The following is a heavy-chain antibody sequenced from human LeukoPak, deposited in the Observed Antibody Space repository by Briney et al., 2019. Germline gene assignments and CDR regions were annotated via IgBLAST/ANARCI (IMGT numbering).Heavy chain of an antibody. Sequence: ASVKVSCKASGYTFSSYGISWVRQAPAQGLEWMGWISAYNGNTDYAQNLRGRLIMTTDTSTSTAYMELRSLRSDDTAVYYCARDSVDGSGTYYNDSPDYWGQGTLVTVSS. CDR1: GYTFSSYG. J-gene: IGHJ4*02. CDR2: ISAYNGNT. CDR3: ARDSVDGSGTYYNDSPDY. D-gene: IGHD3-10*01. V-gene: IGHV1-18*01.